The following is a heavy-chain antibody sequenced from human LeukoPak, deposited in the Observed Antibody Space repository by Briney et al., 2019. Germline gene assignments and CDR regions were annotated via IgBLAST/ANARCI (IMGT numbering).Heavy chain of an antibody. D-gene: IGHD5-12*01. CDR3: AREEGYSGYDPFDY. CDR2: INQDAGGK. CDR1: GFIFSNYW. Sequence: GGSPRLSCEASGFIFSNYWMSWVRQAPGKGLEWVANINQDAGGKYYVDSVKGRFTISRENAKSSLYLQMNSLRAEDTAVYYCAREEGYSGYDPFDYWGQGTLVTVSS. V-gene: IGHV3-7*01. J-gene: IGHJ4*02.